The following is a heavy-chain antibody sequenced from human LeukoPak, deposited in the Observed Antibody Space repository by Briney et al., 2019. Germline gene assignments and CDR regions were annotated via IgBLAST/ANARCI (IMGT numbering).Heavy chain of an antibody. Sequence: ASVKVSCKASGYTFTGYSMHWVRQAPGQGLEWMGRINPNSGGTNYAQKFQGRVTMTRDTSISTAYMELSRLRSDDTAVYYCARDRRKRDGYNSVDAFDIWGQGTMVTVSS. V-gene: IGHV1-2*06. CDR3: ARDRRKRDGYNSVDAFDI. J-gene: IGHJ3*02. D-gene: IGHD5-24*01. CDR2: INPNSGGT. CDR1: GYTFTGYS.